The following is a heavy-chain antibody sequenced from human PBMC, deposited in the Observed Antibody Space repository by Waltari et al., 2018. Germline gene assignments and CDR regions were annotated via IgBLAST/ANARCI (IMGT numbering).Heavy chain of an antibody. CDR3: ARGNDYGGNPMDY. Sequence: QVQLVQSGAEVKKPGASVKVSCKASGYTFTGYYMHWVRQAPGQGLEWMGWINPNSGGTNYAQKFQGRVTITADKSTSTAYMELSSLRSEDTAVYYCARGNDYGGNPMDYWGQGTLVTVSS. D-gene: IGHD4-17*01. J-gene: IGHJ4*02. CDR2: INPNSGGT. CDR1: GYTFTGYY. V-gene: IGHV1-2*02.